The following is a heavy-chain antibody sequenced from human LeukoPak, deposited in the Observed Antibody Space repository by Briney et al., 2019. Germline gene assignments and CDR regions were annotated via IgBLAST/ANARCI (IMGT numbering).Heavy chain of an antibody. CDR3: ARDPGSGGSSGYYYYYYMDV. Sequence: ASVKVSCKASGYTFTSYGISWVRQAPGQGLEWMGWISAYNGNTNYAQKLQGRVTITADKSTSTAYMELSSLRSEDTAVYYCARDPGSGGSSGYYYYYYMDVWGKGTTVTVSS. D-gene: IGHD2-15*01. J-gene: IGHJ6*03. CDR1: GYTFTSYG. CDR2: ISAYNGNT. V-gene: IGHV1-18*01.